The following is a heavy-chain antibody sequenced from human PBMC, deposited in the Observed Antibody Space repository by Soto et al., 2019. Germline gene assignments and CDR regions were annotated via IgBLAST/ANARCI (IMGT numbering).Heavy chain of an antibody. Sequence: EVQLVESGGGLVQPGGSLRLSCAASGFTFSGFTMNWVRQAPGRGLEWVSYISRSGETIYYADSVKGRFTIPRDNAKNSLYLQMSSLRDEDTAVYYCASRNLADCSGTSCLYYFDYWGQGTLVTVSS. CDR3: ASRNLADCSGTSCLYYFDY. V-gene: IGHV3-48*02. J-gene: IGHJ4*02. D-gene: IGHD2-2*01. CDR1: GFTFSGFT. CDR2: ISRSGETI.